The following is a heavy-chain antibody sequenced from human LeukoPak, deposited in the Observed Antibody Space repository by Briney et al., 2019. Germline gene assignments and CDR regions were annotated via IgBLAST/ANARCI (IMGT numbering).Heavy chain of an antibody. CDR2: ISSGSSYI. D-gene: IGHD6-19*01. V-gene: IGHV3-21*01. CDR1: GFTFSTYR. Sequence: GGSLRLSCTASGFTFSTYRFNWVRQAPGKGLEWGSSISSGSSYIYYADSVKGRFTISRDNAKNSLYLQMNSLRAEDTAVYYCARGRHSSGLYDPMDSWGQGTLVTVSS. J-gene: IGHJ4*02. CDR3: ARGRHSSGLYDPMDS.